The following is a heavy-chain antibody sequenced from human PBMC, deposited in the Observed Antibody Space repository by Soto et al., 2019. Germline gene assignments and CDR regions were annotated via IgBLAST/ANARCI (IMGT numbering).Heavy chain of an antibody. V-gene: IGHV3-73*01. CDR2: IRSKANSYAT. J-gene: IGHJ6*02. CDR3: ARYQQLVLKNGMDV. Sequence: PGGSLRLSCAASGFTFSGSAMHWVRQASGKGLEWVGRIRSKANSYATAYAASVKGRFTISRDDSKNTAYLQMNSLKTEDTAVYYCARYQQLVLKNGMDVWGQGTTVTVSS. CDR1: GFTFSGSA. D-gene: IGHD6-13*01.